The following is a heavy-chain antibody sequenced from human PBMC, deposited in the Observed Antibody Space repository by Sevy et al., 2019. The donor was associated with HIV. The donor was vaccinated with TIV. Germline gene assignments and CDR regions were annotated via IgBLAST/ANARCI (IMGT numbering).Heavy chain of an antibody. CDR3: ARIPQTYYYDSSGSNWFDP. D-gene: IGHD3-22*01. CDR2: ISGSGGST. J-gene: IGHJ5*02. V-gene: IGHV3-23*01. CDR1: GFTFSSYA. Sequence: GGSLRLSCAASGFTFSSYAMSWVRQAPGKGLEWVSAISGSGGSTYYADSVKGRFTISRDNSKNTLYLQMNSLRAEDMAVYYCARIPQTYYYDSSGSNWFDPWGPGTLVTVSS.